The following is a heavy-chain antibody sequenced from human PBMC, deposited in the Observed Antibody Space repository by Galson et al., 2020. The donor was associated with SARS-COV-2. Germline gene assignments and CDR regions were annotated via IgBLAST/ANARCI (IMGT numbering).Heavy chain of an antibody. J-gene: IGHJ6*03. V-gene: IGHV2-26*01. CDR3: ALIRVTSGYSDGLPYTYYYMDV. CDR2: ISSNGEK. CDR1: GFSLSDAKMG. Sequence: SGPTLVKPTETLTLTCTVSGFSLSDAKMGVRWIRQPPGKALEWLAHISSNGEKLSNTSLKSRLTISKDTSYSQVVLTMTNMDPVGTVTYYCALIRVTSGYSDGLPYTYYYMDVWGKGTTVTVSS. D-gene: IGHD1-26*01.